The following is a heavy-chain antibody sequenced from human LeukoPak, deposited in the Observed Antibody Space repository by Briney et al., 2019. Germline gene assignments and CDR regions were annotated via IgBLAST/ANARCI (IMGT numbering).Heavy chain of an antibody. CDR3: AKKCGDAYQPNPPFDY. D-gene: IGHD3-10*01. CDR1: GFTFDDYA. V-gene: IGHV3-9*01. J-gene: IGHJ4*02. CDR2: ISWNSGSI. Sequence: GRSLRLSCAASGFTFDDYAMHWVRQAPGKGLEWVSGISWNSGSIGYADSVKGRFTISRDNAKNSLYLQMNSLRAEDTALYYCAKKCGDAYQPNPPFDYWGQGTLVTVSS.